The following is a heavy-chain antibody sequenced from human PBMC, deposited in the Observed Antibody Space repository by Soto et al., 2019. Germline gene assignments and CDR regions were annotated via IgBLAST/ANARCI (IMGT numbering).Heavy chain of an antibody. V-gene: IGHV3-33*01. CDR3: ARADDYAGSGKELDY. CDR1: GFTFSSYG. J-gene: IGHJ4*02. Sequence: QVQLVESGGGVVQPGRSLRLSCAASGFTFSSYGMHWVRQAPGKGLEWVAVIWYDGSNKYYADSVKGRFTISRDNSKNTLYLQRNSLGAEDTAVYYCARADDYAGSGKELDYWGQGTLVTVSS. CDR2: IWYDGSNK. D-gene: IGHD3-10*01.